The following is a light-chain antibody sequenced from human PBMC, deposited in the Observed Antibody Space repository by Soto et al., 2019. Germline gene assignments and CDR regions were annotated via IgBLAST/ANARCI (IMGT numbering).Light chain of an antibody. V-gene: IGKV3D-15*01. CDR1: QSVSSSY. Sequence: EIVLTQSPGTLPLSPGERATLSCRASQSVSSSYLAWYQQKPGQAPRLVIYDIFTRATGVPTRISGSGSGTEFTLTISSLQSEDFAVYYCQQYNSWPLTFGGGTKVDIK. J-gene: IGKJ4*01. CDR3: QQYNSWPLT. CDR2: DIF.